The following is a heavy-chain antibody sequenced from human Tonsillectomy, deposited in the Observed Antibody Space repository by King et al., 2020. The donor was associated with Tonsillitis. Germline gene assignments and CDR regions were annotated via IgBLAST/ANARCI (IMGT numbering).Heavy chain of an antibody. D-gene: IGHD4-23*01. CDR1: GYTFTTSW. V-gene: IGHV5-51*03. CDR3: AILGXGGGIHRGFDY. CDR2: IYPGYSDA. Sequence: VQLVESGAEVKKPGESLKISCTGSGYTFTTSWIGWVRQMPGKGLEWMGIIYPGYSDAKYSPSFQGQVTFSADVSITTAYLQWSILKAPDTAIYSCAILGXGGGIHRGFDYXGQGTLVTVSS. J-gene: IGHJ4*02.